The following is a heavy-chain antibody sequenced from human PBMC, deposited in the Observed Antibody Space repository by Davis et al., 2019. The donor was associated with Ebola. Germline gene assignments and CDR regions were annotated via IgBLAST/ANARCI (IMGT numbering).Heavy chain of an antibody. CDR1: GGSISSYY. CDR2: IYYSGST. CDR3: ARVFGEGFGELVYYYYGMDV. V-gene: IGHV4-59*01. Sequence: MPSETLSLTCTVSGGSISSYYWSWIRQPPGKGLEWIGYIYYSGSTNYNPSLKSRVTISVDTSKNQFSLKLSSVTAADTAVYYCARVFGEGFGELVYYYYGMDVWGKGTTVTVSS. D-gene: IGHD3-10*01. J-gene: IGHJ6*04.